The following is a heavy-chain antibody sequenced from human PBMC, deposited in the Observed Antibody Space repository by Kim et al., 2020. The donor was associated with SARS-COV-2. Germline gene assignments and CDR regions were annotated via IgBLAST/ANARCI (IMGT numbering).Heavy chain of an antibody. Sequence: SETLSLTCTVSGGSISSYYWSWIRQPPGKGLEWIGYIYYSGSTNYNPSLKSRVTISVDTSKNQFSLKLSSVTAADTAVYYCARLPLWGNRYSSSFPWGQGTLVTVSS. V-gene: IGHV4-59*13. CDR2: IYYSGST. CDR3: ARLPLWGNRYSSSFP. CDR1: GGSISSYY. J-gene: IGHJ5*02. D-gene: IGHD6-13*01.